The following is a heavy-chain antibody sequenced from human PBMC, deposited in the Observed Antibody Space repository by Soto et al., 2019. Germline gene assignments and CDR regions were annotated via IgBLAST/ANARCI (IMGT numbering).Heavy chain of an antibody. CDR3: ASQDYEKSVYYFDY. CDR2: IYNGGST. D-gene: IGHD3-22*01. V-gene: IGHV4-4*07. J-gene: IGHJ4*02. CDR1: GGSVSSQY. Sequence: SETLSLTCTVSGGSVSSQYWSWIRQPPGKGLEWIGPIYNGGSTLIHPSLESRVALSLDTSKNQFSLTLSSVTAADTAIYSCASQDYEKSVYYFDYWGRGTLVTVSS.